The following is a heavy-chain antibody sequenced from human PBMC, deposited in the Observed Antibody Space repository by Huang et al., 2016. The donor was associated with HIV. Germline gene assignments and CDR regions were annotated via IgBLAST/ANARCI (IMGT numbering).Heavy chain of an antibody. J-gene: IGHJ3*02. V-gene: IGHV1-24*01. CDR1: GYTLTELS. Sequence: QVQLVQSGAEVKKPGASVKVSCKVSGYTLTELSIHWVRQATGKGLEWMGGCAPEHGETIYAQNCQGRVTMTEDTSTDTAYMELHSLRPEDTAVYYCAAGYDTYYDIWGQGTMVIASS. CDR2: CAPEHGET. D-gene: IGHD2-21*01. CDR3: AAGYDTYYDI.